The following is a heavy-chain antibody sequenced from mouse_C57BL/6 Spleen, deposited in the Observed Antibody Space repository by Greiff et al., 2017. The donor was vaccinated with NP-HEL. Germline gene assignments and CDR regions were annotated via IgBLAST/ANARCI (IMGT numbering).Heavy chain of an antibody. CDR3: ARCGGSSSFDY. D-gene: IGHD1-1*01. CDR2: IYPGDGDT. V-gene: IGHV1-82*01. Sequence: VQRVESGPELVKPGASVKISCKASGYAFSSSWMNWVKQRPGKGLEWIGRIYPGDGDTNYNGKFKGKATLTADKSSSTAYMQLSSLTSEDSAVYFCARCGGSSSFDYWGQGTTLTVSS. CDR1: GYAFSSSW. J-gene: IGHJ2*01.